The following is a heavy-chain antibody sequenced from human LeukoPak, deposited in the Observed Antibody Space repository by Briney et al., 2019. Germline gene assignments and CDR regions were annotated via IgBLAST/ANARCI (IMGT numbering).Heavy chain of an antibody. J-gene: IGHJ1*01. CDR3: AAGRFWSGEYFQH. V-gene: IGHV1-58*01. D-gene: IGHD3-3*01. CDR1: GFTFTSSA. Sequence: GASVKVSCKASGFTFTSSAVQWVRQARGQRLEWIGWIVVGSGNTNYAQKFQERVTITRDMSTSTAYMELSSLRSEDTAVYYCAAGRFWSGEYFQHWGQGTLVTVSS. CDR2: IVVGSGNT.